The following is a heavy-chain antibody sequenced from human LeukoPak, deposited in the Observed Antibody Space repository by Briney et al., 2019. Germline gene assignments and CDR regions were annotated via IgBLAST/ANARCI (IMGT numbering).Heavy chain of an antibody. CDR1: GFTFSDYY. V-gene: IGHV3-11*04. CDR2: VSSSGSTI. Sequence: PGGSLRLSCAASGFTFSDYYMSWIRQAPGKGLEWVSYVSSSGSTIYYADSVKGRFTISRDNAKNSLYLQMNSLRAEDTALYYCARDGAVKWHRGIDYFDYWGQGTLVTVSS. J-gene: IGHJ4*02. CDR3: ARDGAVKWHRGIDYFDY. D-gene: IGHD3-16*01.